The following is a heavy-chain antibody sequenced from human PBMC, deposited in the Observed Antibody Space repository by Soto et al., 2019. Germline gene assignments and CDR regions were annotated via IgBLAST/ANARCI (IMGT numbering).Heavy chain of an antibody. Sequence: QEQLVQSGAEVKKSGSSVKVSCKDTGGLFSSYAVSWVRQAPGQGLEWMGGIIPVFDTVYYAQKFQGRVRIPPNSSPTPPARGLGGLDLKDRPLYYGRGVGLGFFGLIDFWGQEHWSPSPQ. CDR3: RGVGLGFFGLIDF. J-gene: IGHJ4*01. CDR2: IIPVFDTV. V-gene: IGHV1-69*01. CDR1: GGLFSSYA. D-gene: IGHD3-3*01.